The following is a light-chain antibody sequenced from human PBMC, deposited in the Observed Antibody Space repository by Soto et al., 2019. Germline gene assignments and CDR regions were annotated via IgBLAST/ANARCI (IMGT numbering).Light chain of an antibody. Sequence: QSVLTQPRSVSGSPGQSVTISCTGTRKDVGNYNLVSWYQQHPGKAPKLVIYEASKRPSGVSNRFSASKSGNTASLTISGLQAEDEADYYCCSYAGSTTFYVFGTGTKVTVL. J-gene: IGLJ1*01. V-gene: IGLV2-23*01. CDR1: RKDVGNYNL. CDR3: CSYAGSTTFYV. CDR2: EAS.